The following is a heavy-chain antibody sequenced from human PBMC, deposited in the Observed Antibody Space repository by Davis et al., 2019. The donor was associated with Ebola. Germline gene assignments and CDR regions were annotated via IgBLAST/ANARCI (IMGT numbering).Heavy chain of an antibody. CDR3: AREGVSPQPSGSYYYYGMDV. CDR1: GFTFSTYA. V-gene: IGHV3-53*01. J-gene: IGHJ6*02. CDR2: IYSGGST. D-gene: IGHD1-26*01. Sequence: GESLKISCAAPGFTFSTYAMSWVRQAPGKGLEWVSVIYSGGSTYYADSVKGRFTISRDNSKNTLYLQMNSLRVEDTAVYYCAREGVSPQPSGSYYYYGMDVWGQGTTVTVSS.